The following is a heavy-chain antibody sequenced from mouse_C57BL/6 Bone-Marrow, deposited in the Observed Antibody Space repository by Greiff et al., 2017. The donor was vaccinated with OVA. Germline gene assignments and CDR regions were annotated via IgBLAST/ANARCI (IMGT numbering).Heavy chain of an antibody. CDR3: ARHNYGSSFYWYFDV. CDR2: ISSGGSYT. D-gene: IGHD1-1*01. J-gene: IGHJ1*03. Sequence: EVNLVESGGDLVKPGGSLKLSCAASGFTFSSYGMSWVRQTPDKRLEWVATISSGGSYTYYPDSVKGRFTISRDNAKNTLYLQMSSLKSEDTAMYYCARHNYGSSFYWYFDVWGTGTTVTVSS. CDR1: GFTFSSYG. V-gene: IGHV5-6*01.